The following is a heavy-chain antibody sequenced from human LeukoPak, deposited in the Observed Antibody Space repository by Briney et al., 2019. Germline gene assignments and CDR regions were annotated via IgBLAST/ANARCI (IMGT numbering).Heavy chain of an antibody. CDR2: IKQDGSEK. CDR1: GFTFSSYW. D-gene: IGHD3-10*01. CDR3: ARGLWFGELSSYYYGMDV. V-gene: IGHV3-7*03. J-gene: IGHJ6*02. Sequence: GGSLRLSCAASGFTFSSYWMSWVRQAPGKGLEWVANIKQDGSEKYYVDSVKGRFTISRDNAKNSLYLQMNSLRAEDTAVYYCARGLWFGELSSYYYGMDVWGQGTTVTVSS.